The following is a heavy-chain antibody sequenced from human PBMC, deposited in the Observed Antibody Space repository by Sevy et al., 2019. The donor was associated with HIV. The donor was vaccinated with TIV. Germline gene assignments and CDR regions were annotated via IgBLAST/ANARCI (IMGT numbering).Heavy chain of an antibody. D-gene: IGHD6-19*01. CDR2: IWDDGSNK. CDR1: GFTFSSYG. CDR3: GREQGLGHFDY. J-gene: IGHJ4*02. Sequence: GGSVRLSCAASGFTFSSYGMHWVRQAPGKGLEWVAVIWDDGSNKYYADSVKGRFTISRDNSKNTLYLQMNSLRADDAVFYCWGREQGLGHFDYWGQGTLVTVSS. V-gene: IGHV3-33*01.